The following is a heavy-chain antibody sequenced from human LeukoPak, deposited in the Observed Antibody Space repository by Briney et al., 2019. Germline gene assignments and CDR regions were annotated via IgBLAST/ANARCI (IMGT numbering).Heavy chain of an antibody. D-gene: IGHD6-6*01. CDR1: GSSFSGYY. CDR2: INHSGST. Sequence: PSETLSLTCGVYGSSFSGYYWSWIRQPPGKGLEWIGEINHSGSTNYNASLKSRVTISMDTSRKQFSLKLSSVTAADSAMYYCAREPGWTIAARPFDYCGQGTLVTVSS. CDR3: AREPGWTIAARPFDY. V-gene: IGHV4-34*01. J-gene: IGHJ4*02.